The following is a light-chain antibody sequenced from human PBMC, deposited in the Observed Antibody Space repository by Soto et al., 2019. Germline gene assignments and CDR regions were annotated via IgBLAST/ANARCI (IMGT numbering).Light chain of an antibody. CDR1: QSINNY. CDR3: QQSFRTST. J-gene: IGKJ4*01. V-gene: IGKV1-39*01. Sequence: DIQMTQSPSSLSASIVDRVTITCRASQSINNYLNWYQQKPGKAPTLLIYAASSLQSGVPSRFSGSGSGTDFTLTISSLQPEDFATYYCQQSFRTSTFGGGTKVDIK. CDR2: AAS.